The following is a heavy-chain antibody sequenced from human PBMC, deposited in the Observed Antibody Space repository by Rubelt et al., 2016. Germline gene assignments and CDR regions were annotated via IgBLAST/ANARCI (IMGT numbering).Heavy chain of an antibody. J-gene: IGHJ6*02. Sequence: EVQLVESGGGLVQPGGSLKLSCAGSGFTFSGAAIHWVRQASGKGLEWVGRIRSKTNSYATAYAASVQGRFNISRDDSESTAYLQMNSLKIEDTAVYYCTMINTYYYHGMDVWGQGTTVTVSS. V-gene: IGHV3-73*01. CDR1: GFTFSGAA. CDR3: TMINTYYYHGMDV. CDR2: IRSKTNSYAT. D-gene: IGHD3-16*01.